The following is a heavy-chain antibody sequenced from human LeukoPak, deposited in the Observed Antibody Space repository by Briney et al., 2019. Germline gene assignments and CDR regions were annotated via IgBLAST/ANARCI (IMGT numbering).Heavy chain of an antibody. CDR2: IRYDRTNT. CDR3: AKDRFGSSFHY. CDR1: GFTFSSYA. V-gene: IGHV3-30*02. D-gene: IGHD1-26*01. J-gene: IGHJ4*02. Sequence: QAGGSLRLSCAASGFTFSSYAMHWVRQAPGKGLEWVAVIRYDRTNTYYADSVEGRFTISGDNSKNTLYLQMNSLRAEDTAVYYCAKDRFGSSFHYWGQGTLVTVSS.